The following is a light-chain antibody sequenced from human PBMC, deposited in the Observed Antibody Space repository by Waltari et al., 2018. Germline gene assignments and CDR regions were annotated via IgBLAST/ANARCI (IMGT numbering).Light chain of an antibody. J-gene: IGKJ1*01. CDR3: QHRRNWPWT. CDR2: DAS. CDR1: QSVSGY. Sequence: DTVLTQSTATLSLSPGERATLSCRASQSVSGYLGWYQQKSGQAPRLLIYDASNRATGIPARFSGSGSGTDFTLTISSLEPEDFAIYYCQHRRNWPWTFGQGTKVEI. V-gene: IGKV3-11*01.